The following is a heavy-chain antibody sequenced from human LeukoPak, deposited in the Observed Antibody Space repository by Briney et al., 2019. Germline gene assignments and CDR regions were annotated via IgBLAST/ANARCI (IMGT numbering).Heavy chain of an antibody. J-gene: IGHJ4*02. CDR3: ARSLLWALDY. V-gene: IGHV3-30*02. D-gene: IGHD1-26*01. CDR2: IRYDGSNK. Sequence: GGSLRLSCAASGFTFSSYGMHWVRQAPGKGLEWVAFIRYDGSNKYYVDSVKGRFTISRDNSKNTLYLQMNSLRAEDTAVYYCARSLLWALDYWGQGTLVTVSS. CDR1: GFTFSSYG.